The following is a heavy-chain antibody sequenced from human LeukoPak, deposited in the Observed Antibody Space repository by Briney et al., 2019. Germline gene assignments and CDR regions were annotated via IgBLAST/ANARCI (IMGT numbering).Heavy chain of an antibody. CDR3: AKSPPDY. J-gene: IGHJ4*02. V-gene: IGHV3-48*01. Sequence: PGGSLRLSCAASGFTFSSYSMNWVRQAPGKGLEWISYISTSGVTTYYADSVKGRFTISRDNSKKSLYLQMDSLRAEDTAVYYCAKSPPDYWGQGTLVTVSS. CDR1: GFTFSSYS. CDR2: ISTSGVTT.